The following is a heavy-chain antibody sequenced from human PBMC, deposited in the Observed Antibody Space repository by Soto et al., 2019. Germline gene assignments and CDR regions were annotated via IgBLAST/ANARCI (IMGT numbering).Heavy chain of an antibody. CDR2: IAKDGTDI. D-gene: IGHD3-22*01. V-gene: IGHV3-30*10. CDR3: AKAAAYDSSGYYYYFEY. Sequence: GGSLRLSCAASGFTLTTYAMSWVRQAPGKGLEWVAAIAKDGTDIHYTDSVKGRFTISRDNSENTLYLQMNSLRGDDSAVYYCAKAAAYDSSGYYYYFEYWGHGTLVTVSS. CDR1: GFTLTTYA. J-gene: IGHJ4*01.